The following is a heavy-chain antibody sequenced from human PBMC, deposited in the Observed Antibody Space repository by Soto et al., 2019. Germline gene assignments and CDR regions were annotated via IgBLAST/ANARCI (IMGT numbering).Heavy chain of an antibody. CDR3: TRWDTIQFDC. Sequence: EVQLVQSGGGLVQPGGSLKLSCAASGFSFSDYALHWVRQASGKGLEWVGRIRNKAKNYATTYAPSVTGRFTISRDASNITAYLQMNSLQPEDTAVYYGTRWDTIQFDCWGKVTLVTVSS. CDR1: GFSFSDYA. J-gene: IGHJ4*02. D-gene: IGHD2-2*02. V-gene: IGHV3-73*02. CDR2: IRNKAKNYAT.